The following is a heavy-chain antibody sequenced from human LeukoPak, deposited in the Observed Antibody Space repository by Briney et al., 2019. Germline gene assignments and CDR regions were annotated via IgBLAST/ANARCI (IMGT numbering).Heavy chain of an antibody. D-gene: IGHD6-13*01. V-gene: IGHV3-74*01. CDR1: GFTFSSYW. CDR2: INSDGSST. J-gene: IGHJ4*02. CDR3: ARAGIAAAGTDY. Sequence: PGRSLRLSCAASGFTFSSYWMHWVRQAPGKGLVWVSRINSDGSSTSYADSVKGRFSISRDNAKNTLYLQMNSLRAEDTAVYYCARAGIAAAGTDYWGQGTLVTVSS.